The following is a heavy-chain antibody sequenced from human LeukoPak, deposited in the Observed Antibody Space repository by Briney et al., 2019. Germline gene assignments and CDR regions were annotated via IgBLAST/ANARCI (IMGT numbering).Heavy chain of an antibody. CDR1: GGSISSSNW. J-gene: IGHJ3*02. D-gene: IGHD2-2*01. V-gene: IGHV4-4*02. Sequence: SETLSLTCAVSGGSISSSNWWSWVRQPPGKGLEWIGEIYHSGSTNYNPSLKSRVTISVDTSKNQFSLKLSSVTAADTAVYYCARVRQYQLRDAFHIWGQGTMVTVSS. CDR3: ARVRQYQLRDAFHI. CDR2: IYHSGST.